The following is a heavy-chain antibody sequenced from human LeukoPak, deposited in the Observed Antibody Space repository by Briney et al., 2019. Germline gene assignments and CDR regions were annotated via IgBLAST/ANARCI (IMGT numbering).Heavy chain of an antibody. V-gene: IGHV3-30-3*01. CDR1: GFTFSSYA. D-gene: IGHD6-13*01. Sequence: PWGSLRLSCAASGFTFSSYAMHWVRQAPGKGLEWVAVISYDGSNKYYADSVKGRFTISRDNSKNTLYLQMNSLRAEDTAVYYCARDIAAAGTGLYYWGQGTLVTVSS. CDR2: ISYDGSNK. CDR3: ARDIAAAGTGLYY. J-gene: IGHJ4*02.